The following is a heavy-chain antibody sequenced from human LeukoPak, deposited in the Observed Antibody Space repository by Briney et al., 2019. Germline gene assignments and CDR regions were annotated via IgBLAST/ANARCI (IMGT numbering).Heavy chain of an antibody. J-gene: IGHJ4*02. CDR2: INPYSGGT. V-gene: IGHV1-2*02. CDR1: GYTFTGYY. CDR3: AREITMVRGVYGY. Sequence: GASVKVSCKASGYTFTGYYIHWVRQAPGQGLEWMGWINPYSGGTNYAQKFQGRVIMTRDTSISTAYMELSSLRSDDTAVYYCAREITMVRGVYGYWGQGTLVTVSS. D-gene: IGHD3-10*01.